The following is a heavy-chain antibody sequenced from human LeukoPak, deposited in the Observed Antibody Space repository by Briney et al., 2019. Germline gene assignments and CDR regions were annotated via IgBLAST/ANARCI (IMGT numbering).Heavy chain of an antibody. CDR3: ARHVVAVGFDY. V-gene: IGHV3-21*01. D-gene: IGHD3-22*01. CDR2: ITSSSTYI. J-gene: IGHJ4*02. CDR1: GFTFNTYT. Sequence: GGSLRLSCTASGFTFNTYTMNWVRQAPGKGLEWVSSITSSSTYIYYADSVKGRFTIPRDNAQNSLYLQMSSLRAEDTAVYYCARHVVAVGFDYWGQGTLVTVSS.